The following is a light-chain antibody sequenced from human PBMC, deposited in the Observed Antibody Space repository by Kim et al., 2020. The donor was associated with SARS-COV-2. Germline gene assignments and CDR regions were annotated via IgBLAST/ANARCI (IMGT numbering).Light chain of an antibody. Sequence: ESPGKTVTIACTRSSGRIASNFVQWYQQRPGSAPTSVIYEDNQRPSWVPDRFSGSIDDSSNSASLTISGLKTEDEADYYCQSGRLFGGGTQLTVL. V-gene: IGLV6-57*03. CDR3: QSGRL. J-gene: IGLJ2*01. CDR2: EDN. CDR1: SGRIASNF.